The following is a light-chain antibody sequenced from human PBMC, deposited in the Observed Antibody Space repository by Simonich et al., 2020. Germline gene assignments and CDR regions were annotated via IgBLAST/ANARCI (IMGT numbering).Light chain of an antibody. J-gene: IGLJ3*02. V-gene: IGLV4-69*01. CDR2: LNSDDSH. CDR1: SWHSSYA. CDR3: QTWGTGIQV. Sequence: QLVLTQSPSASASLGASVKLTCTLSSWHSSYAIAWHQQQPEKGPRYLMKLNSDDSHSNGDGIPDRFSGSSSGAERYLTISSLQSEDEADYYCQTWGTGIQVFGGGTKLTVL.